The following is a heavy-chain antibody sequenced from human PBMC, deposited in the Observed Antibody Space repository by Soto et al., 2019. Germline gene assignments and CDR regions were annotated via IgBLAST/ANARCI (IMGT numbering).Heavy chain of an antibody. V-gene: IGHV1-69*01. Sequence: VKVACKASGGPFSSYAISWVRQAPGQGLEWMGGIIPIFGTANYAQKFQGRVTITADESTSTAYMELSSLRSEDTAVYYCARDREVGDTPRGYYYYGMDVWGQGTTVTVSS. D-gene: IGHD1-26*01. CDR1: GGPFSSYA. CDR3: ARDREVGDTPRGYYYYGMDV. J-gene: IGHJ6*02. CDR2: IIPIFGTA.